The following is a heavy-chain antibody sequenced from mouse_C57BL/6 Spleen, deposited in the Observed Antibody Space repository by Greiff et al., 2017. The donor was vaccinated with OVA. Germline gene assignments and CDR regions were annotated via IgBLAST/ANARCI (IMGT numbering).Heavy chain of an antibody. CDR3: ARGGYSIVTSY. D-gene: IGHD2-5*01. V-gene: IGHV1-80*01. CDR1: GYAFSSYW. CDR2: IYPGDGDT. J-gene: IGHJ2*01. Sequence: QVQLKQSGAELVKPGASVKISCKASGYAFSSYWMNWVKQRPGKGLEWIGQIYPGDGDTNYNGKFKGKATLTADKSSSTAYMQLSSLTSEDSAVYFCARGGYSIVTSYWGQGTTLTVSS.